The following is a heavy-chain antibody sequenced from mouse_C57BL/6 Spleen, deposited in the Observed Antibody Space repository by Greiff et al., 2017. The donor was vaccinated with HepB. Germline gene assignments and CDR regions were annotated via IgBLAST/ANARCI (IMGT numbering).Heavy chain of an antibody. J-gene: IGHJ2*01. D-gene: IGHD1-1*01. CDR2: IDPETGGT. Sequence: VQLVESGAELVRPGASVTLSCKASGYTFTDYEMHWVKQTPVHGLEWIGAIDPETGGTAYNQKFKGKAILTADKSSSTAYMELRSLTSEDSAVYYCTRSAATVVVPFDYWGQGTTLTVSS. CDR3: TRSAATVVVPFDY. CDR1: GYTFTDYE. V-gene: IGHV1-15*01.